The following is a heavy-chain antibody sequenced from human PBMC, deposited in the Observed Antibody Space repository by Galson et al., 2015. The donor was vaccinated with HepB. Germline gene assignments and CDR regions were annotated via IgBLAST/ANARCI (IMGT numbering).Heavy chain of an antibody. CDR1: GFIFSDYS. CDR2: ISGSGIYI. Sequence: SLRLSCAASGFIFSDYSMNWVRQAPGKGLEWVASISGSGIYIYYAESLKGRFTVSRDNANNLLYLQMKSLRAEDTAVYYCARDQGLSYDSSGYYYVWPFDFWGKGTMVTVPS. CDR3: ARDQGLSYDSSGYYYVWPFDF. D-gene: IGHD3-22*01. J-gene: IGHJ3*01. V-gene: IGHV3-21*01.